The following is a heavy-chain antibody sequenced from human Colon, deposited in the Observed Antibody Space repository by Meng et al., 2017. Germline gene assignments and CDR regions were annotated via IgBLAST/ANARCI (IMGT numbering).Heavy chain of an antibody. CDR1: GGIFSSYA. J-gene: IGHJ5*02. CDR2: IVPMFGTP. CDR3: ARDLES. V-gene: IGHV1-69*01. Sequence: QVQLVQSGAEVKKPGSSVRASCKASGGIFSSYAISWVRQAPGQGLEWMGGIVPMFGTPNYAQKFQGRVTIAADESTTTSFMELSSLRFEDTATYYCARDLESWGQGTLVTVSS. D-gene: IGHD3-3*01.